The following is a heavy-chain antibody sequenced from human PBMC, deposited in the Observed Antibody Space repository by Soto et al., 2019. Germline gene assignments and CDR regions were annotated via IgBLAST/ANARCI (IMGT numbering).Heavy chain of an antibody. CDR2: IIPIFGTA. D-gene: IGHD1-26*01. V-gene: IGHV1-69*01. CDR1: GGTFSSYS. CDR3: ARDGGRHSGGIDY. J-gene: IGHJ4*02. Sequence: QVQLVQSGAEVKKPGSWVKVSCKASGGTFSSYSINWVRQAPGQGLEWMGEIIPIFGTANYAQKCQGRVTITADESTSTAFMELSSLRSEDTAVYYCARDGGRHSGGIDYWGQGTLVNGSS.